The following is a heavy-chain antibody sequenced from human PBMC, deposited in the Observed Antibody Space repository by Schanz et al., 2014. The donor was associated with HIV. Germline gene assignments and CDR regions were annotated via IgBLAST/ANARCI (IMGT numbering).Heavy chain of an antibody. D-gene: IGHD6-13*01. CDR1: GFTFSNYG. Sequence: VQLVESGGGVVQPGRSLRLSCTASGFTFSNYGMHWVRQAPGKGLEWVSTISAGVGTASYADSVKGRFTISRDNSKNTLYLQMNSLRPEDTAVYYCAKDKSRHTYSSSSIFDPWGQGTLVTVSS. CDR2: ISAGVGTA. V-gene: IGHV3-23*04. CDR3: AKDKSRHTYSSSSIFDP. J-gene: IGHJ5*02.